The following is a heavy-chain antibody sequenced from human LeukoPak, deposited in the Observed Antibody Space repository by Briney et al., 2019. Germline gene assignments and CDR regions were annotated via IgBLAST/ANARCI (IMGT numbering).Heavy chain of an antibody. CDR1: GAYMNVFY. CDR3: VSDSFYDSGGYFYY. D-gene: IGHD3-22*01. V-gene: IGHV4-4*07. Sequence: SETLSLTCTVSGAYMNVFYWSWIRQPAGKGLRWIGRISTSGNTDYNPSLRSRVSMSVDTSRNQFSLKLASVTAADTAVYYCVSDSFYDSGGYFYYWGQGTPVTVSS. J-gene: IGHJ4*02. CDR2: ISTSGNT.